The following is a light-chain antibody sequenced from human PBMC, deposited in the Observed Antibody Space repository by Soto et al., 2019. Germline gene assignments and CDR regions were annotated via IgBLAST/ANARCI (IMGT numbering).Light chain of an antibody. Sequence: QSVLTQPPSASGTPGQRVTISCSGSRSNIGGNTVNWYQHLPGTAPRLLVYKNTQRPSGVTDRFSASKSGTSASLAISGLQTEDEADYYCAAWDDSLNGPLFGGGTQLTVL. CDR2: KNT. CDR1: RSNIGGNT. J-gene: IGLJ2*01. V-gene: IGLV1-44*01. CDR3: AAWDDSLNGPL.